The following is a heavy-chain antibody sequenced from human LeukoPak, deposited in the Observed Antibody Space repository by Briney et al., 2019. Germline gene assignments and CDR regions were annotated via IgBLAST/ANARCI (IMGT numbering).Heavy chain of an antibody. Sequence: GGSLRLSCAASGFTFSSYAMSWVRQAPGKGLEWVSAISGSGGSTYYAAHVKGRVTSSRDNSKNTLYLKMNSLRAEDTAVYYCAKDLYYFDYWGQGTLVTVSS. V-gene: IGHV3-23*01. J-gene: IGHJ4*02. CDR2: ISGSGGST. CDR3: AKDLYYFDY. CDR1: GFTFSSYA.